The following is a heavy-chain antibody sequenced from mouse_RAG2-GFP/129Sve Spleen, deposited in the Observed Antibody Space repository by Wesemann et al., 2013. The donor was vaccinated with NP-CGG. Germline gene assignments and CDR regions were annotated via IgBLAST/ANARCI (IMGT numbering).Heavy chain of an antibody. CDR3: ARSRYDYDWYFDV. CDR2: ISYSGST. J-gene: IGHJ1*01. Sequence: EYAGYISYSGSTYYNPSLKSRISITRDTSKNQYYLQLNSVTTEDTATYYCARSRYDYDWYFDVWGGRRGTTGHRLL. D-gene: IGHD2-4*01. V-gene: IGHV3-8*02.